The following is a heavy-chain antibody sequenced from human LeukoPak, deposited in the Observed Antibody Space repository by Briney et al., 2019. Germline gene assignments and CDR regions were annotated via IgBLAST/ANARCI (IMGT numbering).Heavy chain of an antibody. V-gene: IGHV4-61*01. CDR1: GGSVSSGSYY. J-gene: IGHJ4*02. CDR2: IYKSGST. D-gene: IGHD2-21*02. Sequence: SETLSLTCTVSGGSVSSGSYYWSWIRQPPGKGLEWIGNIYKSGSTNYNPSLKSRVTISVDTSKNQFSLKLSSVTAADTAVYYCARVMGVTAKYYFDYWGQGTLVTVSS. CDR3: ARVMGVTAKYYFDY.